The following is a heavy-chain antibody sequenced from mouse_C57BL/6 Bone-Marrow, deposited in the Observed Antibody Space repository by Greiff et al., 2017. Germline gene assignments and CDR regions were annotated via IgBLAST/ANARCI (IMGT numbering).Heavy chain of an antibody. CDR3: ARWCYWYFDV. J-gene: IGHJ1*03. Sequence: VQLQQPGAELVRPGSSVKLSCKASGYTFTSYWMHWVKQRPIQGLEWIGNIDPSDSETHYNQKFKDKATLTADKSSSTAYMELRSLTSEDSAVYFCARWCYWYFDVWGTGTTVTVSS. CDR2: IDPSDSET. V-gene: IGHV1-52*01. D-gene: IGHD1-1*02. CDR1: GYTFTSYW.